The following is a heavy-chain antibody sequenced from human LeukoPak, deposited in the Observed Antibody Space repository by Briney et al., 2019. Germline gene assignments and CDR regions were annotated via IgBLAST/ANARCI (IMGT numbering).Heavy chain of an antibody. Sequence: SVKVSCKASGGTFSSYAISWERQAPGQGLEWMGGIIPIFGTANYAQKFQGRVTITADESTSTAYMELRSLRSDDTAVYYCARDDYDILSGYFPFDYWGQGSLVTVSS. CDR2: IIPIFGTA. J-gene: IGHJ4*02. D-gene: IGHD3-9*01. CDR3: ARDDYDILSGYFPFDY. CDR1: GGTFSSYA. V-gene: IGHV1-69*01.